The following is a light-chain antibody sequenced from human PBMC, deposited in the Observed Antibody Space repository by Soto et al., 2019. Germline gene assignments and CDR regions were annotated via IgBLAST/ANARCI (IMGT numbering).Light chain of an antibody. CDR3: CSFARSSTSYV. CDR2: EGS. CDR1: SSDVGSSNL. J-gene: IGLJ1*01. Sequence: QSVLNQPASVSGSPGQSITISCTGTSSDVGSSNLVSWYQQHPGKTPKLIIYEGSRRPSGVSGRFSGSMSGNAASLIISGLQAEDEADYYCCSFARSSTSYVFGTGTKVTVL. V-gene: IGLV2-23*01.